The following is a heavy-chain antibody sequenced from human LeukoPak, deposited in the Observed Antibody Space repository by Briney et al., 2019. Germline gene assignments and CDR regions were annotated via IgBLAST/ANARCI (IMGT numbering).Heavy chain of an antibody. CDR2: INHSGST. CDR1: GVSFSGYY. V-gene: IGHV4-34*01. J-gene: IGHJ6*03. CDR3: ARVGSIAARARDYYYYYMDV. D-gene: IGHD6-6*01. Sequence: SETLSLTCAVYGVSFSGYYWSWIRQPPGKGLEWIGEINHSGSTNYNPSLKSRVTISVDTSKNQFSLKLSSVTAADTAVYYCARVGSIAARARDYYYYYMDVWGKGTTVTVSS.